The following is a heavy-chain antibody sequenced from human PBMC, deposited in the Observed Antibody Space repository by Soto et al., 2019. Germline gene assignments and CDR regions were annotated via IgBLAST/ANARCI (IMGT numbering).Heavy chain of an antibody. CDR1: GYSFTSYW. J-gene: IGHJ6*02. CDR3: ATHGPSILRGVDV. D-gene: IGHD1-26*01. CDR2: INPGDSDT. V-gene: IGHV5-51*01. Sequence: GESLKISCKVSGYSFTSYWIGWVRQMPGEGLEWMGIINPGDSDTRYSPSFQGQVTISVDKSINTAYLQWSSLKASDTAMYYCATHGPSILRGVDVWGQGTTVTVSS.